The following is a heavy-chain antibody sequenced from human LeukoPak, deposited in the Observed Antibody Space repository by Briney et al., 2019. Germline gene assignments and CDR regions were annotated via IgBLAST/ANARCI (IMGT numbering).Heavy chain of an antibody. D-gene: IGHD6-6*01. CDR1: GGSISNKY. Sequence: PSETLSLTCTASGGSISNKYWSWIRQPPGKGLEWIGYIYYSGSTNYNPFLKSRVTILVDTSKNQFSLKLSSVTAADTAVYFCARDWGVGGRPGYMDVWGKGTTVTVSS. J-gene: IGHJ6*03. CDR3: ARDWGVGGRPGYMDV. V-gene: IGHV4-59*01. CDR2: IYYSGST.